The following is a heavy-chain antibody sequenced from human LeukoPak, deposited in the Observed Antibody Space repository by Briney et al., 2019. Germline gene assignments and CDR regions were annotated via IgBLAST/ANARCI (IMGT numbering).Heavy chain of an antibody. D-gene: IGHD1-14*01. CDR2: IHNSGAT. Sequence: SETLSLTCTVSVASIADTRFYWAWIRQAPGKGLERIGSIHNSGATNYNPSLESRATISVATSKNQFSLNLRSVTAADTAVYFCARRIEPSAFGYWGQGTLVTVSS. CDR3: ARRIEPSAFGY. V-gene: IGHV4-39*01. CDR1: VASIADTRFY. J-gene: IGHJ4*02.